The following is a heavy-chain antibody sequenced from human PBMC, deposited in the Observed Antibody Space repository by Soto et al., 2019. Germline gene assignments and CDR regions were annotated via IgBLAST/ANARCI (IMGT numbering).Heavy chain of an antibody. CDR2: IKGKTDGGTT. Sequence: EVQLVESGGGLVKPGGSLRLSCAASGFTFSNAWMSWVRQAPGKGLEWVGRIKGKTDGGTTDYAAPVKGRFTISRDDSNNTLYLQMNSLKTEDTAVYYWTTRIAAAGRRWFDPWGQGTLVTVSS. V-gene: IGHV3-15*01. CDR1: GFTFSNAW. D-gene: IGHD6-13*01. J-gene: IGHJ5*02. CDR3: TTRIAAAGRRWFDP.